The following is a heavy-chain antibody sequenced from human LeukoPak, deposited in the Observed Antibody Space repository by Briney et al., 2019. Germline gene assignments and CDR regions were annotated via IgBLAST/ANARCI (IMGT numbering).Heavy chain of an antibody. CDR2: ISGSGGST. V-gene: IGHV3-23*01. CDR3: AKDRNRNWGSRYFDY. J-gene: IGHJ4*02. Sequence: PGGSLRLSCAASGFTFSSYAMSWVRQAPGKGLEWVSAISGSGGSTYYADSVKGRFTISRDNSKNTLYLQMNSLRAEDTAVYYCAKDRNRNWGSRYFDYRGQGTLVTVSS. D-gene: IGHD7-27*01. CDR1: GFTFSSYA.